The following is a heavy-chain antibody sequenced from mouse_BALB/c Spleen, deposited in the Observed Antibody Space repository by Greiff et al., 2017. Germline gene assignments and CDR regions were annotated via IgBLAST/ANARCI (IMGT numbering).Heavy chain of an antibody. Sequence: EVQVVESGGGLVKPGGSLKLSCAASGFAFSSYDMSWVRQTPEKRLEWVAYISSGGGSTYYPDTVKGRFTISRDNAKNTLYLQMSSLKSEDTAMYYCARHGLDVWGAGTTVTVSS. CDR3: ARHGLDV. CDR2: ISSGGGST. V-gene: IGHV5-12-1*01. J-gene: IGHJ1*01. CDR1: GFAFSSYD.